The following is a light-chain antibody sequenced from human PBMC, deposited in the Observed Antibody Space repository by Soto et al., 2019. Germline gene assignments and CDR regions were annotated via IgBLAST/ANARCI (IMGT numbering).Light chain of an antibody. V-gene: IGKV1-5*01. J-gene: IGKJ1*01. CDR1: QSISIW. CDR3: QRYNSFSPEA. CDR2: DAS. Sequence: DIPMTQSPSTLSASIGDRVTITCRASQSISIWLAWFQQKPGKAPKVLIYDASTLESGVPSRFSGSGSGTEFTLTISSLQPDDFATYYCQRYNSFSPEAFGQGTKVEIK.